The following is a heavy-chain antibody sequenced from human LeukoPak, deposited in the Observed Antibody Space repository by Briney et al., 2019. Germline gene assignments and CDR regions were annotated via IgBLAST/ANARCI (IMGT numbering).Heavy chain of an antibody. J-gene: IGHJ3*02. V-gene: IGHV3-30*18. CDR3: AKDLYSSSTRDAFDI. CDR1: GFTFSSYG. Sequence: PGGSLRLSCAASGFTFSSYGMHWVRQAPGKGLEWVAVISYDGSNKYYADSVKGRFTISRDNSKNTLYLQMNSLRAEDTAVYYCAKDLYSSSTRDAFDIWGQGTMVTVSS. CDR2: ISYDGSNK. D-gene: IGHD6-13*01.